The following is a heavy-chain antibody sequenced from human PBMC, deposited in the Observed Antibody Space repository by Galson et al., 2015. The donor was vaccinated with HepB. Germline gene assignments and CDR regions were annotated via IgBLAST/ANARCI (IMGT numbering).Heavy chain of an antibody. D-gene: IGHD3-22*01. Sequence: SLRLSCAASGFTFSSYAMHWVRQAPGKGLEWVAVISYDGSNKYYADSEKGRFAISRDNSKNTLYLQVNSLRAEDTAVYYCAREISYYDSSGYSGEHAFDIWGQGTMVTVSS. V-gene: IGHV3-30*09. CDR1: GFTFSSYA. CDR3: AREISYYDSSGYSGEHAFDI. CDR2: ISYDGSNK. J-gene: IGHJ3*02.